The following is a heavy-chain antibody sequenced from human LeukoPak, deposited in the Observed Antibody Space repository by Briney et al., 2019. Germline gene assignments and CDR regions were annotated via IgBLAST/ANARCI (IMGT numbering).Heavy chain of an antibody. Sequence: SETLSLTCAVYGGSFSGYYWSWIRQPPGKGLKWIGEINHSGSTNYNPSLKSRVTISVDTSKNQFSLKLSSVTAADTAVYYCARGGDYGDYAGDYYYYMDVWGKGTTVTVSS. J-gene: IGHJ6*03. CDR1: GGSFSGYY. V-gene: IGHV4-34*01. D-gene: IGHD4-17*01. CDR3: ARGGDYGDYAGDYYYYMDV. CDR2: INHSGST.